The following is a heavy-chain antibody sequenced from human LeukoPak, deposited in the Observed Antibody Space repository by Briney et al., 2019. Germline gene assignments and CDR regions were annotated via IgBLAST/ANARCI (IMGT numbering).Heavy chain of an antibody. CDR3: AADTPGGSRGAFDI. V-gene: IGHV1-58*01. Sequence: GASVKVSCKASGFTFTSSAVQWVRQARGQRLEWIGWIVVGSGNTNYAQKFQERVTITRDMSTSTAYMELSSLRSEDTAVYYCAADTPGGSRGAFDIWGQGTMVTVSS. J-gene: IGHJ3*02. D-gene: IGHD2-15*01. CDR1: GFTFTSSA. CDR2: IVVGSGNT.